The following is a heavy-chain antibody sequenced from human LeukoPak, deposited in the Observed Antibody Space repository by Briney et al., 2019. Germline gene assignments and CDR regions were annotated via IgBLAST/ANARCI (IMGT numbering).Heavy chain of an antibody. J-gene: IGHJ4*02. Sequence: GGSLRLSCAASGFTFSTYAMSWVRQAPGKGLEWVSAISGSGGSTYYADSVKGRFTISRDNSKNTLYLQMNSLRAEDTAVYYCAKDLNSYYYDSCAYRAVFFDYWGQGTLVTVSS. CDR3: AKDLNSYYYDSCAYRAVFFDY. CDR1: GFTFSTYA. D-gene: IGHD3-22*01. CDR2: ISGSGGST. V-gene: IGHV3-23*01.